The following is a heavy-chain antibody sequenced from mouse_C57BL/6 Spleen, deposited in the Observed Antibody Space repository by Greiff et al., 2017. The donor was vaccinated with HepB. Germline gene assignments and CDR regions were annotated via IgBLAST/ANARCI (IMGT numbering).Heavy chain of an antibody. V-gene: IGHV14-4*01. D-gene: IGHD1-1*01. J-gene: IGHJ1*03. CDR1: GFNIKDDY. CDR2: IDPENGDT. Sequence: EVKLLESGAELVRPGASVKLSCTASGFNIKDDYMHWVKQRPEQGLEWIGWIDPENGDTEYASKFQGKATITADTSSNTAYLQLSSLTSEDTAVYYCILITTVVPWYFDVWGTGTTVTVSS. CDR3: ILITTVVPWYFDV.